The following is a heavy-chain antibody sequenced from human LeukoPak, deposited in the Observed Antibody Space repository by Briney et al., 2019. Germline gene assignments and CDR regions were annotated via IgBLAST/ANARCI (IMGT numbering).Heavy chain of an antibody. Sequence: PGGSLRLSCAASGFTFSDYYLSWIRQAPGKGLEWISYIDSSGSTIYYADSVKGRFTISRDNARKSLYLQMNSLRAEDTAVYYCARTGNDYGDSPEVWGQGTLVTVSS. CDR3: ARTGNDYGDSPEV. CDR1: GFTFSDYY. V-gene: IGHV3-11*01. CDR2: IDSSGSTI. D-gene: IGHD4-17*01. J-gene: IGHJ4*02.